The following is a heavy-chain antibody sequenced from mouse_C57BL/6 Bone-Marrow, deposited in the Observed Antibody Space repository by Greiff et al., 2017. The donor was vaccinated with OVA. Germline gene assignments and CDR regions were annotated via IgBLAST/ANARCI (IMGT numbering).Heavy chain of an antibody. CDR3: TTFRWSYWCFDV. V-gene: IGHV14-4*01. CDR2: IDPENGDT. J-gene: IGHJ1*03. D-gene: IGHD2-3*01. Sequence: EVQLQQSGAELVRPGASVKLSCTASGFNIKDDYMHWVKQRPEQGLEWIGWIDPENGDTEYASKFQGKATITADTSSNTAYLQLSSLTSEDTAVYYFTTFRWSYWCFDVWGTGTTVTVSS. CDR1: GFNIKDDY.